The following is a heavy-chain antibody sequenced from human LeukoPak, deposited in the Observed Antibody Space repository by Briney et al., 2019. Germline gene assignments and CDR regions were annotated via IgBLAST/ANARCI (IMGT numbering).Heavy chain of an antibody. V-gene: IGHV3-30*18. J-gene: IGHJ4*02. CDR2: ISYDGKSR. D-gene: IGHD3-9*01. CDR1: GFTFSSYA. Sequence: GRSLRLSCAASGFTFSSYAMHWVRQAPGKGLECVAVISYDGKSRYYVDSVEGRFTISRDSSKNTLYLQMDSLRAEDTAVYYCAKVLEVRYFDWLSPDYWGQGTLVTVSS. CDR3: AKVLEVRYFDWLSPDY.